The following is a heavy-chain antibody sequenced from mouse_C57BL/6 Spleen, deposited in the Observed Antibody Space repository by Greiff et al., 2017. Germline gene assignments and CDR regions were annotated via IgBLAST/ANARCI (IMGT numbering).Heavy chain of an antibody. D-gene: IGHD2-2*01. J-gene: IGHJ4*01. V-gene: IGHV2-3*01. Sequence: VKVEESGPGLVAPSQCLSITCTVSGFSLTSYGVSWVRQPPGKGLEWLGVIWGDGSTNSHSAPISRLSISKDNSKSKVALKLNSLQTDDTATYYCAKPWGYYDARDYWGQGTSVTVSS. CDR3: AKPWGYYDARDY. CDR2: IWGDGST. CDR1: GFSLTSYG.